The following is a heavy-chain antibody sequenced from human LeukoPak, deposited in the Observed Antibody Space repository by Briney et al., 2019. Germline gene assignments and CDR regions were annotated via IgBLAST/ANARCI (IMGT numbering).Heavy chain of an antibody. CDR1: GFAFDDYA. CDR3: AKDIRATSGMDV. J-gene: IGHJ6*02. V-gene: IGHV3-9*01. CDR2: ISWNSGSI. Sequence: GGSLRLSCAASGFAFDDYAMHWVRQDPGKCLEWVSGISWNSGSIGYADSVKGRFTISRDNAKNSLYLQMNSLRAEDTALYYCAKDIRATSGMDVWGQGTTLTVSS. D-gene: IGHD4-17*01.